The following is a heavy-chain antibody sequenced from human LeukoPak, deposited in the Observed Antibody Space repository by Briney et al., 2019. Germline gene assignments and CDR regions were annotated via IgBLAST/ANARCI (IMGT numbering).Heavy chain of an antibody. Sequence: DPGGSLRLSCAASGFTFSNYWMHWVRQAPGKGLVWVSRINSDGINTSYADSVKGRFTISRDNAKNTLNLQMNSLRAEDTAVYYCARDLGQYYDTSDNWFDPWGQGTLVTVSS. V-gene: IGHV3-74*01. CDR3: ARDLGQYYDTSDNWFDP. J-gene: IGHJ5*02. D-gene: IGHD3-22*01. CDR2: INSDGINT. CDR1: GFTFSNYW.